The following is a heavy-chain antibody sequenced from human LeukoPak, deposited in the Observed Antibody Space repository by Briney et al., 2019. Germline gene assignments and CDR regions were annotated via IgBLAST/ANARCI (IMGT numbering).Heavy chain of an antibody. D-gene: IGHD2-2*01. J-gene: IGHJ5*02. CDR3: VKDRAYFVAVPASFPPGLDHWFDP. Sequence: GGSLRLSCAASGFTFSDYYMSWIRQAPGKGLEWVSYISGSSSNTKYADSVKGRFTISRDNATNSLYLQMNSLRAADKAIYFWVKDRAYFVAVPASFPPGLDHWFDPWGQGTLVTVSS. CDR2: ISGSSSNT. V-gene: IGHV3-11*05. CDR1: GFTFSDYY.